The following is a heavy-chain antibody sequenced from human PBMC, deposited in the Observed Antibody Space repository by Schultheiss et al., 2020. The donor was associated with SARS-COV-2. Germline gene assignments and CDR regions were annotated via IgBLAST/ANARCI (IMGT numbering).Heavy chain of an antibody. V-gene: IGHV3-33*06. CDR3: AKGGVAAADRPYYYYYYMDV. Sequence: GESLKISCAASGFTFSSYGMHWVRQAPGKGLEWVEVIWYDGSNKYYADSVKGRFTISRDNSKNTLYLEMNSLRAEDTAVYYCAKGGVAAADRPYYYYYYMDVWGKGTTVTVSS. CDR1: GFTFSSYG. D-gene: IGHD6-13*01. CDR2: IWYDGSNK. J-gene: IGHJ6*03.